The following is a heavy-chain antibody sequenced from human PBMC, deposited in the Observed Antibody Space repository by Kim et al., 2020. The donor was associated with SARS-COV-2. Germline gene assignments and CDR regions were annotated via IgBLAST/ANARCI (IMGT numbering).Heavy chain of an antibody. CDR1: GGSFSGYY. V-gene: IGHV4-34*01. CDR3: ARVFVAAAGLRWFDP. Sequence: SETLSLTCAVYGGSFSGYYWSWIRQPPGKGLEWIGEINHSGSTNYNPSLKSRVTISVDTSKNQFSLKLSSVTAADTAVYYCARVFVAAAGLRWFDPWGQGTLVTVSS. J-gene: IGHJ5*02. D-gene: IGHD6-13*01. CDR2: INHSGST.